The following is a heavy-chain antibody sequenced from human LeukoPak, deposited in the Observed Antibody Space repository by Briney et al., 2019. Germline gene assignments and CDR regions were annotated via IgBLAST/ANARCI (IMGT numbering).Heavy chain of an antibody. CDR2: ISSRGTTT. J-gene: IGHJ3*02. CDR3: VRDRGTATVRSFDI. V-gene: IGHV3-48*03. D-gene: IGHD4-17*01. Sequence: GGSLRLSCAASGITFSNYEMNWVRQAPGKGLEWVSYISSRGTTTHYADSVKGRFIISRDNAENSLHLQMNSLRVEDTALYHCVRDRGTATVRSFDIWGQGTMVTVSS. CDR1: GITFSNYE.